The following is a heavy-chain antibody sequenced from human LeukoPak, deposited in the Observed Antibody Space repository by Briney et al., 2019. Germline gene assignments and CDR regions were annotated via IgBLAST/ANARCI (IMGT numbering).Heavy chain of an antibody. CDR1: GFTFSSYS. J-gene: IGHJ5*02. V-gene: IGHV3-21*01. CDR2: ISSSSSYI. Sequence: GGSPRLSCAASGFTFSSYSMNWVRQAPGKGLEWDSSISSSSSYIYYADSVKGRFTISRDNAKNSLYLQMNSLRAEDTAVYYCARDHRQWLVPGWFDPWGQGTLVTVSS. D-gene: IGHD6-19*01. CDR3: ARDHRQWLVPGWFDP.